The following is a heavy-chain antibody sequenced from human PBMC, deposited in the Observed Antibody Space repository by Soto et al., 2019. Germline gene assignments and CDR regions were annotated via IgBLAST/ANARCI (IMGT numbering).Heavy chain of an antibody. J-gene: IGHJ4*02. D-gene: IGHD2-21*02. CDR1: GFTFRNFG. CDR3: AKAVPPFVVVTASDY. V-gene: IGHV3-30*18. Sequence: PGGSLRLSCAVSGFTFRNFGMHWVRQAPGKGLEWVAVISYDGTNKYYADSEKGRFTISRDNSKNTLYLQINSLRAENTAVYYCAKAVPPFVVVTASDYWGQGTLVTVSS. CDR2: ISYDGTNK.